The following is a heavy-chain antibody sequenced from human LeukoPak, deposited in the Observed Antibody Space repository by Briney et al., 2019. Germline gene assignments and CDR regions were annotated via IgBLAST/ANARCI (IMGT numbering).Heavy chain of an antibody. Sequence: GGSLRLSCAASGFTFSSYGMHWVRQAPGKGLEWVSAISGSGGSTYYADSVKGRFTISRDNSKNTLYLQMNSLRAEDTAVYYCAKDPRFLEWGDAFDIWGQGTMVTVSS. CDR3: AKDPRFLEWGDAFDI. V-gene: IGHV3-23*01. CDR2: ISGSGGST. CDR1: GFTFSSYG. D-gene: IGHD3-3*01. J-gene: IGHJ3*02.